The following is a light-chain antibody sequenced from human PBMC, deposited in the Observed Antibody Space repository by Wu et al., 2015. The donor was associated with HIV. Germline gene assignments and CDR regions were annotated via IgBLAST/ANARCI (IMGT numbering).Light chain of an antibody. J-gene: IGKJ2*01. Sequence: EIVLTQSPGTLSLSPGIRVALSCRASQSVTNSYLAWYQQRPGQAPRLLIYGASNRATGIPDRFSGSGSGTDFTLTITRLEPEDFAVYYGQQYGSSPYTFGQGTKLEIK. CDR2: GAS. V-gene: IGKV3-20*01. CDR1: QSVTNSY. CDR3: QQYGSSPYT.